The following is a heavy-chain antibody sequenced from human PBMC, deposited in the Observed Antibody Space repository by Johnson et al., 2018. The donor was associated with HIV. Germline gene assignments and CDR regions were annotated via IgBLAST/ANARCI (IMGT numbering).Heavy chain of an antibody. CDR2: ILYDGTVE. CDR1: GFTFSSYY. Sequence: QVQLVESGGGLVQPGGSLRLSCAASGFTFSSYYMHWVRQAPGQGLEWVAVILYDGTVEKYADSVKGRFTISRDNSKNTVSLQMNSLRPEDTAIYYCARQFRSGAYIDGFEIWGHGTMVTVSS. D-gene: IGHD3-3*02. CDR3: ARQFRSGAYIDGFEI. J-gene: IGHJ3*02. V-gene: IGHV3-30*03.